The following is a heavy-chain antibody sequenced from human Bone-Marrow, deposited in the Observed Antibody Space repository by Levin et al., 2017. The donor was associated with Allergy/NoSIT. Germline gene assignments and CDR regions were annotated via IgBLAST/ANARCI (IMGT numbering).Heavy chain of an antibody. CDR3: ARSRIAAPIPEYHY. Sequence: SQTLSLTCTVSGGSIFSGDYYWSWIRQPPGKGLEWVGYVSQRGATNYNPSLRGRVHMSIDRSKNQFFLSLNSVTAADTALYFCARSRIAAPIPEYHYWGQGILVTVSS. CDR2: VSQRGAT. V-gene: IGHV4-30-2*01. D-gene: IGHD6-6*01. J-gene: IGHJ4*02. CDR1: GGSIFSGDYY.